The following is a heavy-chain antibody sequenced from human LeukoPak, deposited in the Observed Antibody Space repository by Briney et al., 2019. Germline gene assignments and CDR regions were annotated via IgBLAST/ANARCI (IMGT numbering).Heavy chain of an antibody. V-gene: IGHV4-59*01. CDR2: IYYSGST. CDR3: ARERVLSTSSWYDY. J-gene: IGHJ4*02. D-gene: IGHD6-13*01. CDR1: GGSISSYY. Sequence: SETLSLTCTVSGGSISSYYWSWIRQPPGKGLEWIGYIYYSGSTNYNPSLKSRVTISVDTSENQFSLKLSSVTAADTAVYYCARERVLSTSSWYDYWGQGTLVTVSS.